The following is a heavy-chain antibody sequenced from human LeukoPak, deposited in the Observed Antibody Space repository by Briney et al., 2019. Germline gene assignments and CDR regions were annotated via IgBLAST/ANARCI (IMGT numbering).Heavy chain of an antibody. V-gene: IGHV1-2*06. D-gene: IGHD3-22*01. CDR3: ARRYYYDSSGSGLYGMDV. J-gene: IGHJ6*02. Sequence: ASVKASCKASGYTFTDHYMHWVRQAPGQGLEWMGRINPNSGAANYAQKFQGRVTMTRDASISTAYLQWSSLKASDTAMYYCARRYYYDSSGSGLYGMDVWGQGATVTVSS. CDR1: GYTFTDHY. CDR2: INPNSGAA.